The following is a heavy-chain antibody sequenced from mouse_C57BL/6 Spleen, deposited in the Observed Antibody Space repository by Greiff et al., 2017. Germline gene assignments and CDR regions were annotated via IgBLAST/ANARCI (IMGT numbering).Heavy chain of an antibody. Sequence: VKVVESGAELVKPGASVQISCKASGYAFSSYWMNWVKQRPGKGLEWLGQIYPGDGDTNYNGKFKGKATLTADKPSSTVYMQLSSLTSEDSAVYCCARGDDSPWFAYWGQGTLVTVSA. D-gene: IGHD2-4*01. J-gene: IGHJ3*01. V-gene: IGHV1-80*01. CDR1: GYAFSSYW. CDR3: ARGDDSPWFAY. CDR2: IYPGDGDT.